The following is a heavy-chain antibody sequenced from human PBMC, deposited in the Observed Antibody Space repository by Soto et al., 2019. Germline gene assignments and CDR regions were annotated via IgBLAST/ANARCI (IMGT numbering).Heavy chain of an antibody. D-gene: IGHD1-26*01. V-gene: IGHV3-66*01. CDR2: IYSGGST. J-gene: IGHJ4*02. CDR3: ARSGQYYTDDSPDLARSLAFDY. Sequence: PGGSLRLSCAASGFTVSSNYMSWVRQAPGKGLEWVSVIYSGGSTYYADSVKGRFTISRDNSKNTLYLQMNSLRAEDTAVYYCARSGQYYTDDSPDLARSLAFDYWGQGTLVTVSS. CDR1: GFTVSSNY.